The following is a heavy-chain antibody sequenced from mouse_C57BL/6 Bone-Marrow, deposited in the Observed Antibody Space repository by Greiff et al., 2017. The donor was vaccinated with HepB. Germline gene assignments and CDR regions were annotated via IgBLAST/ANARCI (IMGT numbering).Heavy chain of an antibody. J-gene: IGHJ4*01. CDR2: INPSNGGT. D-gene: IGHD1-1*01. Sequence: QVQLQQPGTELVKPGASVKLSCKASGYTFTSYWMHWVKQRPGQGLEWIGNINPSNGGTNYNEKFKSKATLTVDKSSSTAYMKLSSLTSEDSAVYYCARDPLYYGSSYGYYAMDYWGQGTSVTVSS. CDR1: GYTFTSYW. V-gene: IGHV1-53*01. CDR3: ARDPLYYGSSYGYYAMDY.